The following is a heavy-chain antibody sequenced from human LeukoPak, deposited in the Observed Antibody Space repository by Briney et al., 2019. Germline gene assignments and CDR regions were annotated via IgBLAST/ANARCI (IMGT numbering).Heavy chain of an antibody. V-gene: IGHV3-23*01. J-gene: IGHJ4*02. CDR1: GITFSSYA. D-gene: IGHD1-1*01. CDR2: ISGSGGST. Sequence: GGSLRLSCAVSGITFSSYAMSWVRQAPGKGLEWVSAISGSGGSTYYADSGKGRFTISRDNSKNTLYLQMNNLRAEDTAVYYCVKMEGGRDYWGQGALVTVSS. CDR3: VKMEGGRDY.